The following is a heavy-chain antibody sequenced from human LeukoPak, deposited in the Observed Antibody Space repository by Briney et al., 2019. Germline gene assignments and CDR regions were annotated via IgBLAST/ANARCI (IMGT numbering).Heavy chain of an antibody. CDR1: GGSISSGSYY. J-gene: IGHJ4*02. Sequence: SETLSLTCTVSGGSISSGSYYWSWIRQPAGKGLEWIGRIYTSGSTNYNPSLKSRVTISVDTSKNQFSLKLSSVTAADTAVYYCARGRHTPDYWGQGTLVTVSS. V-gene: IGHV4-61*02. CDR3: ARGRHTPDY. CDR2: IYTSGST.